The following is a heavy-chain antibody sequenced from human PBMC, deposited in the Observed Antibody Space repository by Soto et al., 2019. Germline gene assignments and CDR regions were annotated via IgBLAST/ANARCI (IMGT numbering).Heavy chain of an antibody. V-gene: IGHV4-34*01. CDR3: ARGRATAAGHYYYYYGMDV. D-gene: IGHD6-13*01. CDR2: IKHSGST. J-gene: IGHJ6*02. Sequence: SETLSRTCAVYGGSFSGYYWSWIRQPPGKGLEWIGEIKHSGSTNYNPALKSRVTISVDTSKKQFSLKLSSVTAADTAVYYCARGRATAAGHYYYYYGMDVWGQGTTVTVSS. CDR1: GGSFSGYY.